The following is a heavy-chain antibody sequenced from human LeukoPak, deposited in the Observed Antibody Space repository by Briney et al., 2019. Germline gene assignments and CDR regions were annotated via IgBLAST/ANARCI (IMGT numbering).Heavy chain of an antibody. D-gene: IGHD3-9*01. CDR1: GYTFTGYY. CDR2: INPNSGGT. V-gene: IGHV1-2*02. J-gene: IGHJ5*02. Sequence: GASVKVSCTASGYTFTGYYMHWVRQAPGQGLEWMGWINPNSGGTNYAQKFQGRVTMTRDTSISTAYMELSRLRSDDTAVYYCARDRVLRYFDWLPQFDPWGQGTLVTVSS. CDR3: ARDRVLRYFDWLPQFDP.